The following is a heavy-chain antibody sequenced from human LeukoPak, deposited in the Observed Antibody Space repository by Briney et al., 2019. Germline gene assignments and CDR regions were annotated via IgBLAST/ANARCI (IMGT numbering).Heavy chain of an antibody. D-gene: IGHD2-15*01. Sequence: GGSLRLACSASGFRFDTYAMNWVRQVPEKGLEWVSTISGSGEYSFYADSVKGRFTISRDNSKNTLYLQMNSLRAEDTAVYYCAKSRGSGTGSYFDYWGQGTLVTVSS. V-gene: IGHV3-23*01. J-gene: IGHJ4*02. CDR2: ISGSGEYS. CDR3: AKSRGSGTGSYFDY. CDR1: GFRFDTYA.